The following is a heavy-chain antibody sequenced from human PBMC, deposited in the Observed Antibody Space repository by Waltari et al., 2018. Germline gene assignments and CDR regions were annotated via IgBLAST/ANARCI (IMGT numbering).Heavy chain of an antibody. CDR2: IYHTGST. D-gene: IGHD3-9*01. V-gene: IGHV4-38-2*01. Sequence: QVRLQESGPGLVKPSETLSLTCGVSGYSFSSGYYWGWIRQPPGKGLEWMGSIYHTGSTYYNPSLKSRVTMSVDTSKNHFSLKLSSMTAADTAVYYCASSFGGGILTGYYIFWGQGTLVTVSS. CDR3: ASSFGGGILTGYYIF. J-gene: IGHJ4*02. CDR1: GYSFSSGYY.